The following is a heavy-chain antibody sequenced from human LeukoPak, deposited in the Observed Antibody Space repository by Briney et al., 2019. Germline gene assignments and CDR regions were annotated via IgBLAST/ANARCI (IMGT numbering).Heavy chain of an antibody. Sequence: GGSLRLSCAASGFTVSSYWMHWVRQAPGKGLVWVSRINSDGSSTSYADSVKGRFTISRDNAKNTLYLQMNSLRAEDTAVYYCARWVVVPAAMVGGYYYYGMDVWGQGTTVTVSS. J-gene: IGHJ6*02. CDR1: GFTVSSYW. V-gene: IGHV3-74*01. D-gene: IGHD2-2*01. CDR2: INSDGSST. CDR3: ARWVVVPAAMVGGYYYYGMDV.